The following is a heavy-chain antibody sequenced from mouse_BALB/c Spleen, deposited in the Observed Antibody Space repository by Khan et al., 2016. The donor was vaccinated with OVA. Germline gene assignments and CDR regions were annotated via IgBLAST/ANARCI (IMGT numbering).Heavy chain of an antibody. CDR2: ISYSGVT. CDR3: ARGNYYGYYFDY. V-gene: IGHV3-2*02. CDR1: GYSITSGYA. D-gene: IGHD1-1*01. Sequence: QLEESGPGLVKPSQSLSLTCTVTGYSITSGYAWNWIRQFPGNKLEWMGYISYSGVTSYTPSLKSRISITRDTSKNQFFLQLNSVTTEDTATYYCARGNYYGYYFDYWSQGTTLTVSS. J-gene: IGHJ2*01.